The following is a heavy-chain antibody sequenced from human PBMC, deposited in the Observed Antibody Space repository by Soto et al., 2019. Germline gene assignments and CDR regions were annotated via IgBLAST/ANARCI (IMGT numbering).Heavy chain of an antibody. V-gene: IGHV4-34*01. Sequence: SETLSLTCAAYGVSFSGYYWSWIRQPPGKGLEWIGEINHSGSTNYNPSLKSRVTISVDTSKNQFSLKLSSVTAADTAVYYCARPGSANQKGAFDIWGQGTMVTVSS. D-gene: IGHD3-10*01. CDR1: GVSFSGYY. J-gene: IGHJ3*02. CDR2: INHSGST. CDR3: ARPGSANQKGAFDI.